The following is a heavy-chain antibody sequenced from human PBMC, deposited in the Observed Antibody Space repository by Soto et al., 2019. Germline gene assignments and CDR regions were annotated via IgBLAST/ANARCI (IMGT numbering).Heavy chain of an antibody. Sequence: QVQLVQSGAEVKKPGASVRLSCKASGYTLTNYYLHWVRQAPGQGLEWMAMINPSGGSTRFAQKFRGRVTLTSDTSTSTVNMELSGLTSEDTAVHYCARSGKSRDGRLGGDGLDLWGKGTTVTVSS. CDR1: GYTLTNYY. CDR2: INPSGGST. J-gene: IGHJ6*04. CDR3: ARSGKSRDGRLGGDGLDL. D-gene: IGHD3-16*01. V-gene: IGHV1-46*01.